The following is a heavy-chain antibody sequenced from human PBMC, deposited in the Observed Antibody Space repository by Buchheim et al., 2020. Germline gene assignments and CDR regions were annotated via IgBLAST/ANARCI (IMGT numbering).Heavy chain of an antibody. V-gene: IGHV4-39*01. CDR3: ARHSTQGGYYYYGMDV. D-gene: IGHD1-1*01. J-gene: IGHJ6*02. CDR2: IYYSGST. CDR1: GGSISSSSYY. Sequence: QVQLQQWGAGLLKPSETLSLTCTVSGGSISSSSYYWGWIRQPPGKGLEWIGSIYYSGSTYYNPSLKSRVTISVDTSKNQFSLKLSSVTAADTALYYCARHSTQGGYYYYGMDVWGQGTT.